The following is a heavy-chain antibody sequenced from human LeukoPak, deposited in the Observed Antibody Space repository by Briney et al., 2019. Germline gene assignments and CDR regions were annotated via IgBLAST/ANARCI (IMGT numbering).Heavy chain of an antibody. V-gene: IGHV4-34*01. CDR3: ARGVAAGYCSSTSCSRNVFQH. J-gene: IGHJ1*01. Sequence: PSEXXSLTXAXXGXXFSGYYXSWIRQPPGKGLEWIGEINHSGSTNYNPSLKSRVTISVDTSKNQFSLKLSSVTAADTAVYYCARGVAAGYCSSTSCSRNVFQHWGQGTLVTVSS. CDR2: INHSGST. D-gene: IGHD2-2*01. CDR1: GXXFSGYY.